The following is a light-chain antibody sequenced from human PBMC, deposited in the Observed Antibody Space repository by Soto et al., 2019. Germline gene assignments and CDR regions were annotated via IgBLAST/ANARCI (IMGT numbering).Light chain of an antibody. CDR3: QQYHTYPPT. J-gene: IGKJ4*01. CDR1: QSVSSG. Sequence: DIQMTQSPSTLSASVGDRVTITGRASQSVSSGLAWYQHKPGKAPNLLIYKASSLESGVPSRFSGSESGTEFTLTISSLQPADFATYFCQQYHTYPPTFGGGTKVGIK. CDR2: KAS. V-gene: IGKV1-5*03.